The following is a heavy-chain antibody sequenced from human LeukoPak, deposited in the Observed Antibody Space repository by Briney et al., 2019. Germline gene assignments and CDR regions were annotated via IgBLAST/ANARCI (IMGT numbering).Heavy chain of an antibody. CDR3: ARGLATAAAY. CDR2: ISSFSGYI. D-gene: IGHD2-2*01. Sequence: GGSLRLSCAASGFTFSSYSMNWVRQAPGRGLEWVSSISSFSGYIYYADSVKGRFTISRDNAKNSLHLQMNSLRAEDTALYYCARGLATAAAYWGQGTLVTVSS. J-gene: IGHJ4*02. V-gene: IGHV3-21*01. CDR1: GFTFSSYS.